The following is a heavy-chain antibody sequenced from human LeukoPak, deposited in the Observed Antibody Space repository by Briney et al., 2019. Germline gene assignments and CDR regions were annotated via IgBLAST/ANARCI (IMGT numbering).Heavy chain of an antibody. Sequence: PGGSLRLSCAASGFTFSSYSMNWVRQAPGKGLEWVSSISSSSSYIYYADSVKGRFTISRDNAKNSLYLQMNSLRAEDTAVYYCARAHSPVYDFWSGYSNYYYGMDVWGQGTTVTVSS. CDR1: GFTFSSYS. CDR3: ARAHSPVYDFWSGYSNYYYGMDV. V-gene: IGHV3-21*01. J-gene: IGHJ6*02. D-gene: IGHD3-3*01. CDR2: ISSSSSYI.